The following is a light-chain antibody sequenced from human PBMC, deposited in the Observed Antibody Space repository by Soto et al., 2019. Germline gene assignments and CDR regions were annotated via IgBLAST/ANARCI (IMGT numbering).Light chain of an antibody. V-gene: IGKV1-5*03. CDR1: QSISSW. CDR3: QQYKSYPFT. CDR2: KAS. J-gene: IGKJ3*01. Sequence: DVQRTKCPSTLSATVGDRVTITCRASQSISSWLAWYQQKPGKAPKLLIYKASSLESGVPSRFSGSGSGTEFTLTISSLQPDDFATYYCQQYKSYPFTFGPGTKVDIK.